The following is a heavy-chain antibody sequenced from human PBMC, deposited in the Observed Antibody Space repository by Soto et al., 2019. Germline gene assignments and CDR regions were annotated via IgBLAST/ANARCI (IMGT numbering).Heavy chain of an antibody. Sequence: SVKVSCQASGGSFGNSAINWVRQTPGQGLEWLGGFIPVYRTLNYAQKFQGRVTITADESTGTAYMTLSSLASDDTAVYYCATGVIWIGYFTVDSWGQGTRVTVSS. CDR3: ATGVIWIGYFTVDS. CDR2: FIPVYRTL. V-gene: IGHV1-69*13. CDR1: GGSFGNSA. D-gene: IGHD3-3*01. J-gene: IGHJ4*02.